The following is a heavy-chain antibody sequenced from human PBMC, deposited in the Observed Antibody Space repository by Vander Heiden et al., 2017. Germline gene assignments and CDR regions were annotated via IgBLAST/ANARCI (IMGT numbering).Heavy chain of an antibody. CDR2: ISAYNGNT. J-gene: IGHJ4*02. D-gene: IGHD3-22*01. V-gene: IGHV1-18*01. Sequence: QVQLVQSGAEVKQPGASVKVSSKASGYTFTSDGIRWMRQSPGQGLEWMGWISAYNGNTNYAQKLQGRVTMTTDTSTSTAYMELRSLRSDDTAVYYCARDWIYDSSGQGYWGQGTLVTVSS. CDR1: GYTFTSDG. CDR3: ARDWIYDSSGQGY.